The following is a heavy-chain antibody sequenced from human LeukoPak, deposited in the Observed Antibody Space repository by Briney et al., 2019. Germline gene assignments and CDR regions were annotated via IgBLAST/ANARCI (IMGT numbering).Heavy chain of an antibody. CDR2: IIPIFGTA. D-gene: IGHD3-16*01. J-gene: IGHJ6*02. V-gene: IGHV1-69*13. CDR3: ARDRSPIPYDYVFYYYYGMDV. Sequence: GASVKVSCKASGGTFISYAISWVRQAPGQGLEWMGGIIPIFGTANYAQKFQGRVTITADESTSTAYMELSSLRSEDTAVYYCARDRSPIPYDYVFYYYYGMDVWGQGTTVTVSS. CDR1: GGTFISYA.